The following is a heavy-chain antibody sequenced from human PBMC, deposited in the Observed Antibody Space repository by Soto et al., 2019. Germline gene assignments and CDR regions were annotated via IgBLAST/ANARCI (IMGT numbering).Heavy chain of an antibody. CDR3: ARSLLHDYFDY. D-gene: IGHD2-21*01. CDR2: IYHSGST. J-gene: IGHJ4*02. Sequence: SETLSLTCAVSGDSISSSNWWNWVRQPPGKGLEWIGEIYHSGSTNYNPSLKSRVTISVDKSKNQFSLKLTSVTAADTAIYYCARSLLHDYFDYWGQGTLVTVSS. CDR1: GDSISSSNW. V-gene: IGHV4-4*02.